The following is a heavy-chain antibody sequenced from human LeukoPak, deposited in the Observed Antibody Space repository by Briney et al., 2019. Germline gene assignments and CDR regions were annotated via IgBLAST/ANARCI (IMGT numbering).Heavy chain of an antibody. CDR1: GFTFSSSA. J-gene: IGHJ4*02. CDR3: AREDRGYDYDF. CDR2: ISASGSSA. D-gene: IGHD5-12*01. V-gene: IGHV3-23*01. Sequence: GGSLRLSCAASGFTFSSSAMSWVRQAPGKGLEWISAISASGSSAYYADSVKGRFTVSRDNSKNTLYLQMNSLRAEDTAEYYCAREDRGYDYDFWGQGTLVTVSS.